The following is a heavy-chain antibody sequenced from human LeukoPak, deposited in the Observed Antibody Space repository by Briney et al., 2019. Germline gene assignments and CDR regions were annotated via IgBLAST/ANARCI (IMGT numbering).Heavy chain of an antibody. CDR1: DASFSSHY. CDR2: ISYTGST. V-gene: IGHV4-59*11. D-gene: IGHD4-17*01. J-gene: IGHJ3*02. Sequence: PSETLSLTCIVSDASFSSHYWTWIRQPPGKGLEWIGYISYTGSTNYNPSLKSRVTISVDTSKNQFSLKLSSVTAADTAVYYCARDPTTVTKGFDIRGQGTMVTVSS. CDR3: ARDPTTVTKGFDI.